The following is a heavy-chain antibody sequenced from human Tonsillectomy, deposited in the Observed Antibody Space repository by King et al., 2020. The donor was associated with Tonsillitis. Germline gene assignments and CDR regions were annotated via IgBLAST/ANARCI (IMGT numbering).Heavy chain of an antibody. D-gene: IGHD6-13*01. Sequence: VQLVESGGGVVQPGRSLRLSGAASGFTFSSYGMHWVRQAPGKGLEWVSVISYDGSNKYYADSVKGRFTISRDNSKNTLYLQMNSLRAEDTAVYYCAKDHPVAAAGTGYYYGMDVWGQGTTFTVSS. CDR3: AKDHPVAAAGTGYYYGMDV. J-gene: IGHJ6*02. CDR1: GFTFSSYG. V-gene: IGHV3-30*18. CDR2: ISYDGSNK.